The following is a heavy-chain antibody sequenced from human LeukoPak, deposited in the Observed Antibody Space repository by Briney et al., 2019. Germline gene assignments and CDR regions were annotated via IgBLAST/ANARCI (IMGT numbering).Heavy chain of an antibody. V-gene: IGHV1-69*04. D-gene: IGHD6-19*01. CDR3: AGIGGSGWYGGGSYDY. J-gene: IGHJ4*02. Sequence: SVTVSCKASGGTFSSYAISWVRQASGQGLEWMGRIIPILGIANYAQKFQGRVTITADKSTSTAYMELSSLRSEDTAVYYCAGIGGSGWYGGGSYDYWGQGTLVTVSS. CDR1: GGTFSSYA. CDR2: IIPILGIA.